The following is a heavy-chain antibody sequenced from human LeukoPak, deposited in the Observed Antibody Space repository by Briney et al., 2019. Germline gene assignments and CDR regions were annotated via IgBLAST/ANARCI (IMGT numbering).Heavy chain of an antibody. V-gene: IGHV3-7*01. CDR1: GLSISNSW. J-gene: IGHJ4*02. Sequence: GGSLRLSCEASGLSISNSWMAWVRRALGKGLEWVANIKEDGSAKFYVDSVKGRFTISRDNAKNSLSLQMNSLRVEDTAVYYCATALDAPAGPDWGQGTLVTVSS. D-gene: IGHD6-13*01. CDR2: IKEDGSAK. CDR3: ATALDAPAGPD.